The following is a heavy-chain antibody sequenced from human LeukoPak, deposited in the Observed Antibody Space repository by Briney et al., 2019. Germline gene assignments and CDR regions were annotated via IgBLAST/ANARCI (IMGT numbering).Heavy chain of an antibody. J-gene: IGHJ4*02. Sequence: GGSLRLSCAASGFTFSNDAMSWVRQAPGKGVEWVSAITGSGGDTYYADSVKGRFTISRDNSKNTVFLQMNSLRAEATAVYYCAKWGDYDVLTGYYVSDYWGQGTLVTVSS. CDR3: AKWGDYDVLTGYYVSDY. CDR1: GFTFSNDA. D-gene: IGHD3-9*01. V-gene: IGHV3-23*01. CDR2: ITGSGGDT.